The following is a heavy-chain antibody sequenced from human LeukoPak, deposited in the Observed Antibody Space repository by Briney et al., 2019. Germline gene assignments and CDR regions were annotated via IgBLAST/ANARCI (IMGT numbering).Heavy chain of an antibody. CDR1: GFTFRAYS. Sequence: GGSLTLSCAASGFTFRAYSLTWVRQAPGKGLEWVSFITSTSSDMLYADSVKGRFTVSRDNAKNTLYLQMDSLTAEDTAVYFCARVAGHYFDYWGQGSLVTVSS. CDR3: ARVAGHYFDY. V-gene: IGHV3-21*05. J-gene: IGHJ4*02. CDR2: ITSTSSDM. D-gene: IGHD3-10*01.